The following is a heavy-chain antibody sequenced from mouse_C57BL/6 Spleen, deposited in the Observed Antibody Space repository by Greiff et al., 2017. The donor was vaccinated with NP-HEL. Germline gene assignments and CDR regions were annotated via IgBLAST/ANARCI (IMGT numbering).Heavy chain of an antibody. V-gene: IGHV1-62-2*01. CDR1: GYTFTEYT. D-gene: IGHD1-1*01. Sequence: QVHVKQSGAELVKPGASVKLSCKASGYTFTEYTIHWVKQRSGQGLEWIGWFYPGSGSIKYNEKFKDKATLTADKSSSTVYMELSRLTSEDSAVYYCARHGSYYGVARWYFDVWGTGTTVTVSS. CDR3: ARHGSYYGVARWYFDV. CDR2: FYPGSGSI. J-gene: IGHJ1*03.